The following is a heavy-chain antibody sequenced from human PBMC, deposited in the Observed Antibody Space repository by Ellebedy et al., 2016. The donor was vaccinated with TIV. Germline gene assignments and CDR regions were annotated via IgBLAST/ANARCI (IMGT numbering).Heavy chain of an antibody. V-gene: IGHV3-30*04. CDR2: ISNDVRNK. Sequence: GESLKISCAASGFTFSSYAMHWVRQAPGKGLEWVALISNDVRNKYYVDSVKGRFTISRDNFQNTLYLQMDSLRAEDTAVYYCATGSGLWGQGTLVTVSS. CDR1: GFTFSSYA. CDR3: ATGSGL. D-gene: IGHD7-27*01. J-gene: IGHJ4*02.